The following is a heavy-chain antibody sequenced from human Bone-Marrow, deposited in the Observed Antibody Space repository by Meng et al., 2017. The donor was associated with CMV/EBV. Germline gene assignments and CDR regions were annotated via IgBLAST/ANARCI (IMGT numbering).Heavy chain of an antibody. D-gene: IGHD5-24*01. J-gene: IGHJ4*02. V-gene: IGHV1-69*05. CDR2: IIPLFGTT. CDR1: GGTFRSYV. CDR3: ARCPNAYNYYFDY. Sequence: KISCAASGGTFRSYVISWVRQAPGQGLEWMGGIIPLFGTTNYAQKFQGRVTITTDDSTGSTSTVYMELSSLRSEDTAVYYCARCPNAYNYYFDYWGQGTLVTVSS.